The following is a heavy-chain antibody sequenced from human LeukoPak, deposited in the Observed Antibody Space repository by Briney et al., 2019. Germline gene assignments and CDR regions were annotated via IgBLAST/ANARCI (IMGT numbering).Heavy chain of an antibody. V-gene: IGHV3-33*01. D-gene: IGHD3-3*01. CDR2: IWYDGSNK. Sequence: GGSLRLSCAASGFTFSSYGMHWVRQAPGKGLEWVAVIWYDGSNKYYADSVKGRFTISRDSSKNTLYLQMNSLRAEDTAVYYCARDSHIGDFWSGFVYYYGMDVWGQGTTVTVSS. CDR1: GFTFSSYG. CDR3: ARDSHIGDFWSGFVYYYGMDV. J-gene: IGHJ6*02.